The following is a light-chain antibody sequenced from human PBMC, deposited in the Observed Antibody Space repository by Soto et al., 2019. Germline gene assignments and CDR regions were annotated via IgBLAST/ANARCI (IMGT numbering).Light chain of an antibody. J-gene: IGLJ1*01. Sequence: QSVLTQPPSVYEAPGQRVTISCTGSSSNIGSGYEAHWYQQVPGTAPKLLIYENNNRPSGVPDRFSGSKSGTSASLAITGLQAEDEAEYYCQSYDSSLSGYVVGTGTKVTVL. CDR3: QSYDSSLSGYV. CDR2: ENN. V-gene: IGLV1-40*01. CDR1: SSNIGSGYE.